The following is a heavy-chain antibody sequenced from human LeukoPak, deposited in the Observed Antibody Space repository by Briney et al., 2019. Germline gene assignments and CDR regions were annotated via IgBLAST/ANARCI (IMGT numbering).Heavy chain of an antibody. V-gene: IGHV1-2*06. CDR2: INPNSGDT. CDR1: GYTFAGYY. CDR3: AREIGWVTRHF. J-gene: IGHJ4*02. D-gene: IGHD4-23*01. Sequence: ASGKVSCKDSGYTFAGYYMHWVRQAPGLGLEWMGRINPNSGDTDYAQNFQGRVTMTRDTSISTAYMELSRLRSDDTAVYYCAREIGWVTRHFWGQGTLVTVSS.